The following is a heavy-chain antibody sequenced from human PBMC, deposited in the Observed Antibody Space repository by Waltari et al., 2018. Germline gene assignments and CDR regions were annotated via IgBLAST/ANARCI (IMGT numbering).Heavy chain of an antibody. CDR2: IYHSGST. Sequence: QVQLQESGPGLVKPSETLSLTCAVSGYSISSGYYWGWIRQPPGKGLEWIGSIYHSGSTYYNPSLKSRVTISVDTAKNQFSLKLSSVTAADTAVYYCARGIAAAGTGPRNAFDIWGQGTMVTVSS. CDR1: GYSISSGYY. D-gene: IGHD6-13*01. V-gene: IGHV4-38-2*01. J-gene: IGHJ3*02. CDR3: ARGIAAAGTGPRNAFDI.